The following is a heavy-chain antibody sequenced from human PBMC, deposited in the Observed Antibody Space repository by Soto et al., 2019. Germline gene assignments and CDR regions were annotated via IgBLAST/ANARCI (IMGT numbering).Heavy chain of an antibody. J-gene: IGHJ6*02. Sequence: LRLSCAASGFTLSSYAMSWVRQAPGKGLEWVSAISGSGGSTYYADSVKGRFTISRDNSKNTLYLQMNSLRAEDTAVYYCAKEVPYYDFWSGYSNGMDVWGQGTTVTVSS. CDR2: ISGSGGST. D-gene: IGHD3-3*01. CDR3: AKEVPYYDFWSGYSNGMDV. V-gene: IGHV3-23*01. CDR1: GFTLSSYA.